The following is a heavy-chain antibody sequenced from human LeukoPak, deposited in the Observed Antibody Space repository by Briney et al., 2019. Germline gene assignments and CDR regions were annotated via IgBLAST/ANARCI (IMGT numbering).Heavy chain of an antibody. Sequence: SETLSLTCTVSGGSISSYYWSWIRQPAGEGLEWIGLIYTSGSTNYNPSLKSRVTMSVDTSKNQFSLKLSSVTAADTAVYYCARARMYSGSYFTGGNWFDPWGQGILVTVSS. V-gene: IGHV4-4*07. CDR3: ARARMYSGSYFTGGNWFDP. D-gene: IGHD1-26*01. CDR2: IYTSGST. CDR1: GGSISSYY. J-gene: IGHJ5*02.